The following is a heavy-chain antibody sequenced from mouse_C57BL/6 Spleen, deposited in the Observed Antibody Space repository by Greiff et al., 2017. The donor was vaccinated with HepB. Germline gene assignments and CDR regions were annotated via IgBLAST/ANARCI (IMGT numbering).Heavy chain of an antibody. D-gene: IGHD2-4*01. Sequence: VQLQQSGAELVKPGASVKMSCKASGYTFTSYWITWVKQRPGQGLEWIGDIYPGSGSTNYNEKFKSKAKLNVDTSSSTAYMQLSSLTAGDSAVYYCARYDYDVGYYAMDYWGQGTSVTVSS. J-gene: IGHJ4*01. CDR2: IYPGSGST. CDR1: GYTFTSYW. CDR3: ARYDYDVGYYAMDY. V-gene: IGHV1-55*01.